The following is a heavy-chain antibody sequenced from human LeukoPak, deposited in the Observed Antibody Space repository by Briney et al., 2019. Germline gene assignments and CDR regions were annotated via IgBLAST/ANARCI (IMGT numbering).Heavy chain of an antibody. V-gene: IGHV4-59*08. J-gene: IGHJ6*02. Sequence: PSETLSLTCTVSGGSLSSYYWSWIRQPPGKGLEWIGYIYYSGSTNYNPSLKSRVTISVDASKNQFSLKLSSVTAADTAVYYCARLGRSYPSYYSYYYAMDVWGQGTTVTVSS. CDR2: IYYSGST. CDR3: ARLGRSYPSYYSYYYAMDV. CDR1: GGSLSSYY. D-gene: IGHD1-26*01.